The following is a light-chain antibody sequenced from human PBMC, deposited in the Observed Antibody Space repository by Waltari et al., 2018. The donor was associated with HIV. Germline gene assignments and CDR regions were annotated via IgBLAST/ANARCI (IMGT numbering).Light chain of an antibody. V-gene: IGKV1-39*01. J-gene: IGKJ4*01. CDR3: QQTYSTLALT. CDR2: AAS. CDR1: QNINTY. Sequence: DIKMTQSPSSLSASVGDRVTITCRASQNINTYLNWYQQQPGKAPRLLIYAASSLQSGVPSRFSGSGSGTEFTLTVRTLQPEDFATYYCQQTYSTLALTFGGGTKVDMK.